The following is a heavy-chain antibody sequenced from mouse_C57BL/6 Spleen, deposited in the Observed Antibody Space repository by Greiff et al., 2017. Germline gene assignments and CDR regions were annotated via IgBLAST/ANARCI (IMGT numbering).Heavy chain of an antibody. J-gene: IGHJ4*01. Sequence: VQLVESGPGLVQPSQSLSITCTVSGFSLTSYGVHWVRQSPGKGLEWLGVIWSGGSTDYNAAFISRLSISKDNSKSQVFFKMNSLQADDTAIYYCASSSYVDYAMDYWGQGTSVTVSS. CDR1: GFSLTSYG. D-gene: IGHD1-1*01. CDR2: IWSGGST. CDR3: ASSSYVDYAMDY. V-gene: IGHV2-2*01.